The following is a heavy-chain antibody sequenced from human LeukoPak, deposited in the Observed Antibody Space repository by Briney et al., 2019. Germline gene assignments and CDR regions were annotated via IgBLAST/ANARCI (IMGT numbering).Heavy chain of an antibody. D-gene: IGHD3-3*01. Sequence: SETLSLTCTVSGGSISSYYWSWIRQPPGKGLGWMGYIYYSGSTNYNPSLKSRVTISVDTSKNQFSLKLSSVTAADTAVYYCARDWCDFCPEGVYYMDVWGKGTTVTVSS. V-gene: IGHV4-59*01. CDR1: GGSISSYY. J-gene: IGHJ6*03. CDR3: ARDWCDFCPEGVYYMDV. CDR2: IYYSGST.